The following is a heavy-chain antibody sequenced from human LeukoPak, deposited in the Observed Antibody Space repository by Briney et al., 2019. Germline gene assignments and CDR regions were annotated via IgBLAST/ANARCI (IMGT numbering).Heavy chain of an antibody. D-gene: IGHD3-22*01. CDR2: TSPSGGTI. CDR3: ASSRLADSSPDAFDI. Sequence: GGSLRLSCAASGFTFSDYYMSWIRQAPETGLEWLSYTSPSGGTIYYTDSVKGRFTMSRDNAQNALYLEMNSLRAEDTAVYYCASSRLADSSPDAFDIWGQGTMVTVSS. V-gene: IGHV3-11*01. CDR1: GFTFSDYY. J-gene: IGHJ3*02.